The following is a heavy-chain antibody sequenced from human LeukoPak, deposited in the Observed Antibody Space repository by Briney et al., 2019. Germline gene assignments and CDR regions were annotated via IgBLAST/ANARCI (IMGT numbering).Heavy chain of an antibody. V-gene: IGHV4-61*02. CDR1: GGSISSGSYY. Sequence: SQTLSLTCTVSGGSISSGSYYWSWIRQPAGKGLEWIGRIYTSGSTNYNPSLKSRVTISVDTSKNQFSLKLSSVTAADTAVYYCARVARGSSNWFDPWGQGTLVTVSS. J-gene: IGHJ5*02. CDR3: ARVARGSSNWFDP. CDR2: IYTSGST. D-gene: IGHD1-26*01.